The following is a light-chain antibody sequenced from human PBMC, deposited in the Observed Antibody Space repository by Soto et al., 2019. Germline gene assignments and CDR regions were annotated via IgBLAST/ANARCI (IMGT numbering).Light chain of an antibody. Sequence: QSVLTQPASVSGSPGQSITISCTGTSSDVGGYIYVSWYQQHPGKAPKLMLYAVTSRTSGVPHHFSVSKSGNTASLTISGIQAEDEADYYCSSYTSSRSYVFGTGTKVTV. CDR3: SSYTSSRSYV. J-gene: IGLJ1*01. CDR2: AVT. V-gene: IGLV2-14*01. CDR1: SSDVGGYIY.